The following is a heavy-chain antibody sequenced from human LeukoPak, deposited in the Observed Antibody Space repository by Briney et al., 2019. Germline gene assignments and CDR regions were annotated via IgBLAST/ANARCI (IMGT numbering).Heavy chain of an antibody. CDR2: ISGSGGNT. D-gene: IGHD3-22*01. Sequence: GGSLRLSCAASGFTFSNYAMSWVRQAPRKGLEWVSGISGSGGNTYYADSVKGRFTISRDNSKNTLYVQMNSLRAEDTAVYYCAKHYYDSSGYIDDWGQGTLVTVSS. J-gene: IGHJ4*02. V-gene: IGHV3-23*01. CDR3: AKHYYDSSGYIDD. CDR1: GFTFSNYA.